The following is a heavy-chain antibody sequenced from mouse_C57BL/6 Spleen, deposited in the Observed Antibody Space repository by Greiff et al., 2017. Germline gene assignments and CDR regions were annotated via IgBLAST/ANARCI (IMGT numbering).Heavy chain of an antibody. V-gene: IGHV1-55*01. D-gene: IGHD1-1*01. Sequence: QVQLQQPGTELVKPGASVKLSCKASGYTFTSYWINWVKQRPGQGLEWIGNIYPGNGSTNYNEKFKSKATLTVDKSSSSAYMQLSSLTSEDSAVYYGARRYGSRYFEVWGTSTTVTVSS. CDR1: GYTFTSYW. CDR2: IYPGNGST. CDR3: ARRYGSRYFEV. J-gene: IGHJ1*03.